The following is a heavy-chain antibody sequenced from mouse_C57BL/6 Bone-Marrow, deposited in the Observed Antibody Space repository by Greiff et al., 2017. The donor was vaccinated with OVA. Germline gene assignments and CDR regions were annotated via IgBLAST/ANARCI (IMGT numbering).Heavy chain of an antibody. Sequence: QVQLQQPGAELVKPGASVKMSCKASGYTFTSYWITWVTQRPGQGLAWIGDIYPGSGSTNYNEKFTSKATLTVDTSSSTAYMQLSRLTYEESAVYYGARSAQAPYYFDDWGQGTTLTVSS. CDR3: ARSAQAPYYFDD. CDR2: IYPGSGST. V-gene: IGHV1-55*01. J-gene: IGHJ2*01. CDR1: GYTFTSYW. D-gene: IGHD3-2*02.